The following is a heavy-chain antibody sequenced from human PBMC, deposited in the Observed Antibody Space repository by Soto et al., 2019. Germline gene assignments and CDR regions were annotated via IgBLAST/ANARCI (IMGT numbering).Heavy chain of an antibody. CDR2: ITNKLNTYAT. CDR3: GYDFWSGHNSVGQTSGIDV. CDR1: GFTFSGSA. Sequence: EVQLVESGGGMVQPGGSLKLSCAASGFTFSGSAIHWVRQASGKGLDWVGRITNKLNTYATAYAVSVTGRFTISRDDSNFLAYLQMNSRKIDDTAVYYCGYDFWSGHNSVGQTSGIDVWGQGNTVTVSS. D-gene: IGHD3-3*01. J-gene: IGHJ6*02. V-gene: IGHV3-73*02.